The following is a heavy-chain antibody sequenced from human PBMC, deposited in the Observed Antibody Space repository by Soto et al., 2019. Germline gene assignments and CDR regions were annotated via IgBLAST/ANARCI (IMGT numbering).Heavy chain of an antibody. CDR3: SRETLWFGESLKS. CDR1: GFTFGSYW. D-gene: IGHD3-10*01. J-gene: IGHJ4*01. CDR2: INGDGSIT. V-gene: IGHV3-74*01. Sequence: EVQLVESGGGSVQTGGSLRISCAASGFTFGSYWMDWVRQAPGKGLVWVSRINGDGSITTYADSVKGRFTISRDRVGNILYLQMKNLRADDTAVYYCSRETLWFGESLKSGGRGTLVTVSS.